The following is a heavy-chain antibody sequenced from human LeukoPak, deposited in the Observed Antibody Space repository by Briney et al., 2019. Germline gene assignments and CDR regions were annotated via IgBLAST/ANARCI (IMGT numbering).Heavy chain of an antibody. V-gene: IGHV1-2*02. D-gene: IGHD3-10*01. CDR3: ARAPPITRGPFDP. Sequence: GASVKVSCKASGYTFTSYYMHWVRQAPGQGLEWMGWINPNSGGTNYALKFQGRVTMTRDTSISTVYMELSRLRSDDTAVYYCARAPPITRGPFDPWGQGTLVTVSS. J-gene: IGHJ5*02. CDR2: INPNSGGT. CDR1: GYTFTSYY.